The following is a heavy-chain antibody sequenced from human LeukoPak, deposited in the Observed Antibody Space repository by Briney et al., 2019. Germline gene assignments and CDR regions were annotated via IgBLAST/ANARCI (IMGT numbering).Heavy chain of an antibody. CDR3: ARHSGSYFYYYFHY. J-gene: IGHJ4*02. CDR2: ISNSGYNT. V-gene: IGHV3-23*01. Sequence: GGSLRLSCGVSGFTVSSYGMSWVRQPPGGGLEWVSVISNSGYNTEYADSVKGRFTISKDNSGNTLYLQMNSLRPEDTAVYYCARHSGSYFYYYFHYWGQGTLVTVSS. CDR1: GFTVSSYG. D-gene: IGHD1-26*01.